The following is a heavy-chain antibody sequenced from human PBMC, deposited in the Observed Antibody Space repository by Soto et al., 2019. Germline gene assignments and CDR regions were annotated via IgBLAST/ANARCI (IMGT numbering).Heavy chain of an antibody. CDR2: ISSSSYI. V-gene: IGHV3-21*01. CDR3: ARDPSRLLFTDY. D-gene: IGHD3-16*01. J-gene: IGHJ4*02. CDR1: GFTFSSYS. Sequence: PGGSLRLSCAASGFTFSSYSMNWVRQAPGKGLEWVSSISSSSYIYYADSVKGRFTISRDNAKNSLYLQMNGLRAEDTAVYYCARDPSRLLFTDYWGQGTLVTVSS.